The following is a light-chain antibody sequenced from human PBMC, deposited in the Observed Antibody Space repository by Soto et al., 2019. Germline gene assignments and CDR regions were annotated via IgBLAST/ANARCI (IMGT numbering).Light chain of an antibody. CDR1: QSLSSN. V-gene: IGKV3-11*01. J-gene: IGKJ5*01. CDR3: QQRSNWPPIT. Sequence: EIVLTQSPATLSLSPGERATLSCRASQSLSSNFLAWYQQKPGQTPRLLIYDASNRATGIPARFSGSGSGTDFTLTISSLEPEDFAVYYCQQRSNWPPITFGLGTRLEIK. CDR2: DAS.